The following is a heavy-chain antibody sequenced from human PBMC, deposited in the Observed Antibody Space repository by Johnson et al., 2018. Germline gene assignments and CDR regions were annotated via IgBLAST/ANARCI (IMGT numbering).Heavy chain of an antibody. CDR1: GFTFSNYG. CDR2: ISYDGSNK. V-gene: IGHV3-30*18. CDR3: AKDQPQMGGTSRYYYYGMDV. J-gene: IGHJ6*02. D-gene: IGHD1-26*01. Sequence: QVQLQESGGGVVQPGRSLRLSCEASGFTFSNYGMYWVRQAPGKGLEWVAIISYDGSNKYYADYVKGRFNISRENSKNTLYLQMNSLRAEDTAVYYCAKDQPQMGGTSRYYYYGMDVWGQGTTVTVSS.